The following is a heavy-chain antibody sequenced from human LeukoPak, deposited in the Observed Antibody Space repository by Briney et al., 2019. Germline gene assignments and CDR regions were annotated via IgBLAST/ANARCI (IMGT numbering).Heavy chain of an antibody. Sequence: GGSLRLSCAASGFTFSNYRMNWVRQAPGKGLEWVSSIGSSSTYIYYADSVKGRFTISRDNSKNTLYLQMNSLRAEDTAVYYCAKTPQYSSGWYYFDYWGQGTLVTVSS. D-gene: IGHD6-19*01. CDR1: GFTFSNYR. J-gene: IGHJ4*02. V-gene: IGHV3-21*04. CDR2: IGSSSTYI. CDR3: AKTPQYSSGWYYFDY.